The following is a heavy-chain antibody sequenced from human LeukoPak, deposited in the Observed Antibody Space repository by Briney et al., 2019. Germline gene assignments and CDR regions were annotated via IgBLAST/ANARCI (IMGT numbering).Heavy chain of an antibody. D-gene: IGHD5-18*01. Sequence: PGGSLRLSCAASGFTFSSYGMHWVRQAPGKGLEWVAVIWYDGSNKYYADSVKGRFTISRDNSKNTLYLQMNSLRAEVTAVYYCAKDLGVQLWLVIDYWGQGTLVTVSS. V-gene: IGHV3-33*06. CDR1: GFTFSSYG. CDR2: IWYDGSNK. CDR3: AKDLGVQLWLVIDY. J-gene: IGHJ4*02.